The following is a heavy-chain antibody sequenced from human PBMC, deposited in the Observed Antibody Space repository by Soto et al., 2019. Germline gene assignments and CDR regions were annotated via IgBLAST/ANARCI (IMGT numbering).Heavy chain of an antibody. D-gene: IGHD1-7*01. CDR1: GFTFSSYD. J-gene: IGHJ4*02. CDR3: VRRVSGNYDY. V-gene: IGHV3-64*01. CDR2: ISSNGGTI. Sequence: EVQLAEAGGGMVQPGGSLRLSCVASGFTFSSYDMHWVRQAPGKGIEYVSSISSNGGTIYYGKYVKGRFTISRDNSKNTLYLQMGSLRAEDMAVYYCVRRVSGNYDYWGQGTLVTVSS.